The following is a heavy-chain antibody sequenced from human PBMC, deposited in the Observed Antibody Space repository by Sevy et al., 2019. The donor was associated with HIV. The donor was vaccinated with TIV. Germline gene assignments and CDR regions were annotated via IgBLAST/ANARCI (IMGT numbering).Heavy chain of an antibody. CDR1: GYTFTGYY. Sequence: ASVKVSCKASGYTFTGYYMHWVRQAPGQGLEWMGRINPNSGGTNYALKFQGRVTMTRDTSISTAYMELSRLRSDDTAVYYCARGQLYDFWSGSLLGNYFDYWGQGTLVTVSS. CDR3: ARGQLYDFWSGSLLGNYFDY. J-gene: IGHJ4*02. V-gene: IGHV1-2*06. CDR2: INPNSGGT. D-gene: IGHD3-3*01.